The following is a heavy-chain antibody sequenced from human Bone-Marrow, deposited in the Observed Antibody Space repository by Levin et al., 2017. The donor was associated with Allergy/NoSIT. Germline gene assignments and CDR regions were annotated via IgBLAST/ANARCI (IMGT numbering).Heavy chain of an antibody. Sequence: GGSLRLSCADSGFSFDRHSMHWVRQAPGKGLEWVANIFFDGSEKYYADSVKGRFTISRDNAKNSLYLQMNDLRAEDTAVYYCARDPMTCSGGSCYHFDYWGQGTLVTVSS. CDR1: GFSFDRHS. CDR2: IFFDGSEK. V-gene: IGHV3-30-3*01. D-gene: IGHD2-15*01. CDR3: ARDPMTCSGGSCYHFDY. J-gene: IGHJ4*02.